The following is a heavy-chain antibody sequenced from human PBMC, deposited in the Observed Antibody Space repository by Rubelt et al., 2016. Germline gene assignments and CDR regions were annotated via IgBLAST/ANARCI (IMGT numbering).Heavy chain of an antibody. CDR1: GFTFSSYG. V-gene: IGHV3-33*01. D-gene: IGHD4-23*01. J-gene: IGHJ4*02. CDR3: ARDRQTTVASFDQ. Sequence: QVQLVESGGGVVQPGRSLRLSCAASGFTFSSYGMHWVRQAPGKGLEWVAVIWYDGSNKYYADSVKGRFTISRDNAKNTLYVQMNSLRAEDTAVYYCARDRQTTVASFDQWGQGTLVTVSS. CDR2: IWYDGSNK.